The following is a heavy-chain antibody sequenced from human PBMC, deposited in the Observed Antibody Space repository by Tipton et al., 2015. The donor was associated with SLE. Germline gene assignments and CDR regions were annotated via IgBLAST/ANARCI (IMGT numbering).Heavy chain of an antibody. D-gene: IGHD3-22*01. CDR2: INPSGGGT. CDR1: GYSFTTNF. Sequence: QLVQSGAEVKKPGASVKVSCKASGYSFTTNFMNWVRQAPGQGLEWMGMINPSGGGTTYAQKFQGRVTLTRDTSTSAVYMELSSLRSEDTAMYYCAREAAYSDWGYESSGYYGNWLDSWGQGTLVTVSS. CDR3: AREAAYSDWGYESSGYYGNWLDS. V-gene: IGHV1-46*01. J-gene: IGHJ5*01.